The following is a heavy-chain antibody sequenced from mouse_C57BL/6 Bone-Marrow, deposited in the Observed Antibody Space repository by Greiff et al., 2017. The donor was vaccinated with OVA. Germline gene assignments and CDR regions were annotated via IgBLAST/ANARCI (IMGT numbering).Heavy chain of an antibody. CDR2: IYPRSGNT. CDR3: ARGGWLLRYFDV. Sequence: VKLVESGAELARPGASVKLSCKASGYTFTSYGISWVKQRTGQGLEWIGEIYPRSGNTYYNEKFKGKATLTADKSSSTAYMELRSLTSEDSAVDFCARGGWLLRYFDVWGTGTTVTVAS. D-gene: IGHD2-3*01. V-gene: IGHV1-81*01. CDR1: GYTFTSYG. J-gene: IGHJ1*03.